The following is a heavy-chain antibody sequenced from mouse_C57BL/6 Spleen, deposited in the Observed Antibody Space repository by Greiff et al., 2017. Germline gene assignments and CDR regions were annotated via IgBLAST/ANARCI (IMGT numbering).Heavy chain of an antibody. CDR3: ARWDDYGYYFAY. CDR1: GYAFTNYL. V-gene: IGHV1-54*01. D-gene: IGHD2-4*01. Sequence: VQLQQSGAELVRPGTSVKVSCKASGYAFTNYLIEWVKQRPGQGLEWIGVINPGSGGTNYNEKFKGKATLTADKSSSTAYMQLSSLTSEDSAVYFCARWDDYGYYFAYWGQGTTLTVSA. J-gene: IGHJ2*01. CDR2: INPGSGGT.